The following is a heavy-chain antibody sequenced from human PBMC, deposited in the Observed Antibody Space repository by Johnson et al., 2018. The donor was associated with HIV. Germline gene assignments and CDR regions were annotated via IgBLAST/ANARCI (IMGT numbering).Heavy chain of an antibody. J-gene: IGHJ3*02. D-gene: IGHD1-26*01. CDR1: GFTFSSYG. V-gene: IGHV3-7*03. Sequence: VQLVESGGGVVQPGGSLRLSCAASGFTFSSYGMHWVRQAPGKGLEWVANIKQDGSEKYYVDSVKGRFAISRDNAKNPMFLEMNSLRAEDTAVYSCARGVVGDGSYPPDAFVIWGPGTMVTVSS. CDR2: IKQDGSEK. CDR3: ARGVVGDGSYPPDAFVI.